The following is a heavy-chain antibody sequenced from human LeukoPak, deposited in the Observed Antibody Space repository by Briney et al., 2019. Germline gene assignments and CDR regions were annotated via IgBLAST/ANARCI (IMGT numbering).Heavy chain of an antibody. CDR2: FDAEDGET. J-gene: IGHJ4*02. CDR3: ATGKRYFDWGYDY. V-gene: IGHV1-24*01. CDR1: GYTLTELS. Sequence: RASVKVSCKVSGYTLTELSMHWVRQTPGKGLEWMGGFDAEDGETIYAQKFQGRVTMTEDTSTDTAYMELSSLRSEDTAVYYCATGKRYFDWGYDYWGQGTLVTVSS. D-gene: IGHD3-9*01.